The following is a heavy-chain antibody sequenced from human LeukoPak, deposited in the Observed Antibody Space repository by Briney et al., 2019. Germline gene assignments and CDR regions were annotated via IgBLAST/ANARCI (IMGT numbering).Heavy chain of an antibody. CDR3: AKGFLRGYPYYMDV. Sequence: GGSLRLSCAASGFTFSSYAMSWVRQAPGKGLEWVSAISGSGGSTYYADSVKGRFTISRDNSKNTLYLQMNSPRAEDTAVYYCAKGFLRGYPYYMDVWGKGTTVTVSS. D-gene: IGHD3-22*01. J-gene: IGHJ6*03. V-gene: IGHV3-23*01. CDR1: GFTFSSYA. CDR2: ISGSGGST.